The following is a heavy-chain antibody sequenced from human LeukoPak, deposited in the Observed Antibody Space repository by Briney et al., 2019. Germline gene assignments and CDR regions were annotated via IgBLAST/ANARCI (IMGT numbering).Heavy chain of an antibody. V-gene: IGHV3-30*02. CDR2: IQYDGSNK. Sequence: GGSLRLSCAASGFTFSNYGMHWVRQAPGKGLEWVGFIQYDGSNKYYADSVKGRFTISRDNSKNTLYLQTNSLRPEDTAVYYCARNGAYYGDYYYYYMDVWGKGTTVTISS. CDR1: GFTFSNYG. J-gene: IGHJ6*03. D-gene: IGHD4-17*01. CDR3: ARNGAYYGDYYYYYMDV.